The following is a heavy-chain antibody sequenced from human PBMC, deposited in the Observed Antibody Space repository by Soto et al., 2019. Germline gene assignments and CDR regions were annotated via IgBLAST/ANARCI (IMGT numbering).Heavy chain of an antibody. D-gene: IGHD1-7*01. Sequence: SETLSLTCTVSGGSVSSGSYYWSWIRQPPGKGLEWIGYIYYSGRTNYNPSLKSRVTISVDTSKNQFSLKLSSVIAADTAVYYCARDRRVTGTSNFDYWGQGTLVTVSS. V-gene: IGHV4-61*01. CDR2: IYYSGRT. CDR3: ARDRRVTGTSNFDY. J-gene: IGHJ4*02. CDR1: GGSVSSGSYY.